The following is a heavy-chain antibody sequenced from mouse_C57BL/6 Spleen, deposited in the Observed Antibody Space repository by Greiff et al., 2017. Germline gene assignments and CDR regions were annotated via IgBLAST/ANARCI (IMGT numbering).Heavy chain of an antibody. V-gene: IGHV7-3*01. D-gene: IGHD1-1*01. CDR3: ARSFITTAFDV. J-gene: IGHJ1*03. CDR2: IRNKANGYTT. CDR1: GFTFTDYY. Sequence: EVQLVESGGGLVQPGGSLSLSCAASGFTFTDYYMSWVRQPPGKALEWLGFIRNKANGYTTEYSASVKGRFTISRDNSQSILYLQMNALRAEDSATYYCARSFITTAFDVWGTGTTVTVSS.